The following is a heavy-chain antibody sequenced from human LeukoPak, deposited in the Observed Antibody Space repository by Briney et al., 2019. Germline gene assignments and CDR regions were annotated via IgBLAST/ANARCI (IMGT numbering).Heavy chain of an antibody. D-gene: IGHD6-13*01. CDR3: AKSKTAAAGTGEFDI. CDR2: FSATDGST. Sequence: GGSLRLSCAASGFTFSNYAMSWVRQGPRKGLEWVSGFSATDGSTQYADSVRGRFTISRDNSKNTLFLQMNSLRAEDTAVYYCAKSKTAAAGTGEFDIWGQGTMVTVSS. J-gene: IGHJ3*02. V-gene: IGHV3-23*01. CDR1: GFTFSNYA.